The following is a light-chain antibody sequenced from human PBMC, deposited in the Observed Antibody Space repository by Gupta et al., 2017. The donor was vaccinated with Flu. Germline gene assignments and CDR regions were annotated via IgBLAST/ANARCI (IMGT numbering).Light chain of an antibody. Sequence: TITCTGANTTVGSYYLVSCYQHHPDRAPNLIIYEAARRPSGVSNRFSGSHSGNTASLTISGLQAADEADYYCCSYADTDTLGVVFGGGTKLTVL. CDR2: EAA. CDR1: NTTVGSYYL. CDR3: CSYADTDTLGVV. V-gene: IGLV2-23*01. J-gene: IGLJ2*01.